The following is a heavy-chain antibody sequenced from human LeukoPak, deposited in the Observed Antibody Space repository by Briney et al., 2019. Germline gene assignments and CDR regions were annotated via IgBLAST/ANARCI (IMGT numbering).Heavy chain of an antibody. CDR1: GGSISSYY. CDR2: NDYTGGA. Sequence: SETPSLTCTVSGGSISSYYWSWIRQPPGKGLEWIGNNDYTGGANYNPSLKSRVTILVDTSKNQFSLKLISVTAADTAVYFCARNGPHYYDNSGYLDSWGQGALVTVSS. D-gene: IGHD3-22*01. CDR3: ARNGPHYYDNSGYLDS. V-gene: IGHV4-59*01. J-gene: IGHJ4*02.